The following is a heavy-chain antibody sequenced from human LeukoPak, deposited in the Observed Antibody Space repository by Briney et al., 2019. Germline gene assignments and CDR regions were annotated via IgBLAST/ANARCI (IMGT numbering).Heavy chain of an antibody. CDR1: GFTFSNYE. CDR3: ARDSGYSGDCFDV. CDR2: ITSSGGTI. Sequence: GGSLRLSCAASGFTFSNYEMIWVRQAPGKGLEWVSYITSSGGTIYSADSVKGRFTISRDNAKKLLYLQMNSLRAEDTAVYYCARDSGYSGDCFDVWGAGTMVTVSS. D-gene: IGHD2-15*01. V-gene: IGHV3-48*03. J-gene: IGHJ3*01.